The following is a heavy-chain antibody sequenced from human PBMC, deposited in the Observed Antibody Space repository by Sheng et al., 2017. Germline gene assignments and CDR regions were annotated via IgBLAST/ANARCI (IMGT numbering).Heavy chain of an antibody. V-gene: IGHV3-21*01. CDR3: TRGIGEMATVTGLSY. Sequence: EVQLVESGGGLIQPGGSLRLSCAASGFTVSSYSMNWVRQAPGKGLEWVSSISGSGTSIYYADSLKGRITISRDNAKNSLYLQMNSLRVEDTAIYYCTRGIGEMATVTGLSYWGQGTLVAVSS. CDR1: GFTVSSYS. CDR2: ISGSGTSI. D-gene: IGHD4-4*01. J-gene: IGHJ4*02.